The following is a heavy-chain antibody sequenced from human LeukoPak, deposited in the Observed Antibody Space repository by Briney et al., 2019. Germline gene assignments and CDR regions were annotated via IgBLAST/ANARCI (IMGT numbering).Heavy chain of an antibody. V-gene: IGHV4-39*01. CDR1: GGSISSNYY. CDR3: ARHPGSSGWYASDYFDY. CDR2: MYYGGST. Sequence: SETLSLTCTVSGGSISSNYYWAWIRQLQGKGLEWIGSMYYGGSTYYDPSLKSRVTMFIDTAKSQFSLRLTSVTAADTAVFYCARHPGSSGWYASDYFDYWGQGILVTVSS. D-gene: IGHD6-19*01. J-gene: IGHJ4*02.